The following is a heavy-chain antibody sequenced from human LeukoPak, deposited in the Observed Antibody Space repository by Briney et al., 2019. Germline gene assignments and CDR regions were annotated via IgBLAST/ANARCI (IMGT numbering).Heavy chain of an antibody. D-gene: IGHD3-10*01. V-gene: IGHV1-69*13. CDR2: IIPIFGTA. J-gene: IGHJ5*02. CDR3: ARTSYYYGSGSYFNWFDP. Sequence: ASVNVSCKASGGTFSSYAISWVRQAPGQGLEWMGGIIPIFGTANYAQKFQGRVTITADESTSTAYMELSSLRSEDTAVYYCARTSYYYGSGSYFNWFDPWGQGTLVTVSS. CDR1: GGTFSSYA.